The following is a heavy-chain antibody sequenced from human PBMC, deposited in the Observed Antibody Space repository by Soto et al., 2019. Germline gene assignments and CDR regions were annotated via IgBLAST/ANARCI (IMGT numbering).Heavy chain of an antibody. V-gene: IGHV4-30-4*01. Sequence: QVQLQESGPGLVKPSQTLSLTCTVSGGSISRGSYYWNWIRQPPGKGLEWIGYIYYSGSTYYTPSLRSRVTMSSDTAKNQFPLNLSAVTAADTAVYYCARGGGVEYSYAYDYWGQGTLVTVSS. D-gene: IGHD5-18*01. CDR1: GGSISRGSYY. CDR3: ARGGGVEYSYAYDY. J-gene: IGHJ4*02. CDR2: IYYSGST.